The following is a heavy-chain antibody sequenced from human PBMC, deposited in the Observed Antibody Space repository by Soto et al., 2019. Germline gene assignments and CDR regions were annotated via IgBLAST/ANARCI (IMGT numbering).Heavy chain of an antibody. Sequence: SGPTLVNPTQPLTLTCTFSGFSLSTDDVGVGWIRQPPGKALDWLAVIYWDDDKRYSPSLKSRLTITKDTSKNQVLLTMTNMDPVDTATYFCARSKYSISSFDYWGQGARVTVSS. CDR1: GFSLSTDDVG. J-gene: IGHJ4*02. V-gene: IGHV2-5*02. CDR2: IYWDDDK. D-gene: IGHD6-6*01. CDR3: ARSKYSISSFDY.